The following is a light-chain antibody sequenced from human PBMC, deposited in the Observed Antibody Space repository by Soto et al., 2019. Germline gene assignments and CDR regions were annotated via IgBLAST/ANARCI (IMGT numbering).Light chain of an antibody. CDR1: QSVGNL. CDR2: DTS. CDR3: QHRIHWPWT. V-gene: IGKV3-11*01. J-gene: IGKJ4*01. Sequence: EIVLTQSPATLSLSPGERATLSCRASQSVGNLLAWYQQKAGQSPRLLIYDTSNRATGIPARFTGTGSGTDFTLTISSLESEDFAVYYCQHRIHWPWTFGGGTKVEIK.